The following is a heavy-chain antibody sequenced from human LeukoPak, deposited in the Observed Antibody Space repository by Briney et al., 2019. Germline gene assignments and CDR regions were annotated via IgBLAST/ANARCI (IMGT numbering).Heavy chain of an antibody. D-gene: IGHD6-19*01. J-gene: IGHJ4*02. V-gene: IGHV3-30-3*01. CDR3: ARGAYSSGWAYFDH. CDR2: ISYDGSNK. Sequence: GGSLRLSCAASGFTLSSYAMHWVRQAPGKGMEWVAVISYDGSNKYYGVSVKGRFTISRDNAKNSLYLHMDSLRAEDTAVYYCARGAYSSGWAYFDHWGQGTLVTVSS. CDR1: GFTLSSYA.